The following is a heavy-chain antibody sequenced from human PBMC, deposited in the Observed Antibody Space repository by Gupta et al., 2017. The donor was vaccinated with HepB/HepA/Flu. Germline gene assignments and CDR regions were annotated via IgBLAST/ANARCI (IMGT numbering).Heavy chain of an antibody. CDR3: ARALGFYYYYYGMDV. CDR1: GYTFPGYY. J-gene: IGHJ6*02. Sequence: QVQLVQSGAEVKKPGASVKVSCKASGYTFPGYYLHWVRQAPGQGLEWMGWINPNSGVTNYAQKFQGWVTMTRDTSISTAYMELSRLRSDDTAVYYCARALGFYYYYYGMDVWGQGTTVTVSS. V-gene: IGHV1-2*04. CDR2: INPNSGVT.